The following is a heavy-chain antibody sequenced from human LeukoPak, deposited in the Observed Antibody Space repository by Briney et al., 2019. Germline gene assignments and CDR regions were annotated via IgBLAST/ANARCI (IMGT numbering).Heavy chain of an antibody. J-gene: IGHJ5*02. Sequence: GSSVKLSCKASGGTFTSYAISWVRQAPGQGLEWMGGIIPIFGTANYAQKFQGRVTITTDESTSTAYMELSSLRSEDTAVYYCAREVVVPAANGWFDPWGQGTLVTVSS. V-gene: IGHV1-69*05. D-gene: IGHD2-2*01. CDR1: GGTFTSYA. CDR2: IIPIFGTA. CDR3: AREVVVPAANGWFDP.